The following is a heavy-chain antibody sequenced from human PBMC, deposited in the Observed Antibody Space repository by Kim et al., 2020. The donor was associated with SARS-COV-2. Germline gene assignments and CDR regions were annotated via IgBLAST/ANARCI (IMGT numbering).Heavy chain of an antibody. J-gene: IGHJ3*02. V-gene: IGHV4-34*01. CDR3: ARANQYYYDSSGYSVASVAFDI. D-gene: IGHD3-22*01. CDR2: INHSGST. Sequence: SETLSLTCAVYGGSFSGYYWSWIRQPPGKGLEWIGEINHSGSTNYNPSLKSRVTISVDTSKNQFSLKLSSVTAADTAVYYCARANQYYYDSSGYSVASVAFDIWGQGTMVTVSS. CDR1: GGSFSGYY.